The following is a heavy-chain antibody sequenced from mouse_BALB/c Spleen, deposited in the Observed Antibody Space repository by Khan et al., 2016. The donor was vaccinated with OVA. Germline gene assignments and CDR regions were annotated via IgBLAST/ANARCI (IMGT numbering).Heavy chain of an antibody. J-gene: IGHJ2*01. CDR2: IRNKANGYTT. CDR1: GFTFTDYY. V-gene: IGHV7-3*02. CDR3: ARDTVGRDY. D-gene: IGHD4-1*01. Sequence: EVELVESGGGLVQPGGSLRLSCATSGFTFTDYYMSWVRQPPGKALEWLGFIRNKANGYTTEYSASEQGRFTISSDNSQSILYLQMNTRGAEDSATYYRARDTVGRDYWGQGTTLTVSS.